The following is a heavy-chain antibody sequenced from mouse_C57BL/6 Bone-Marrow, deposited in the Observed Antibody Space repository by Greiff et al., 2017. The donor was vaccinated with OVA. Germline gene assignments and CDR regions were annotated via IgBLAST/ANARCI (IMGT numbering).Heavy chain of an antibody. D-gene: IGHD3-3*01. V-gene: IGHV6-6*01. J-gene: IGHJ4*01. CDR3: TRRAGTDAMDY. CDR1: GFTFSDAW. Sequence: EVKLVESGGGLVQPGGSMKLSCAASGFTFSDAWMDWVRQSPEQGLEWVAEIRNKANNHATYYAESVKGRVTISRDDSKSSVYLQMNSLRAEDTGIYYGTRRAGTDAMDYWGQGTSVTVSS. CDR2: IRNKANNHAT.